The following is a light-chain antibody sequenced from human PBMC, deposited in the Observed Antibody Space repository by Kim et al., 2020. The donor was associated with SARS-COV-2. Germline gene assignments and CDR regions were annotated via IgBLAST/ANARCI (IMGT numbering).Light chain of an antibody. J-gene: IGLJ3*02. CDR3: ASWDDSLHGWV. CDR2: SDL. CDR1: SANIGSNT. Sequence: QSVLTQPPSASGTPGQRVTISCSGASANIGSNTVNWLQHLPGSAPKLLIYSDLQRPSGVPDRFSGSKSGTSASLAISGLQSEDEVDYYCASWDDSLHGWVFGGGTQLTVL. V-gene: IGLV1-44*01.